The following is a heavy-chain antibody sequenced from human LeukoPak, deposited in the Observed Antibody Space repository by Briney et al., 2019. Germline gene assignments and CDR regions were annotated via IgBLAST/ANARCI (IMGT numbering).Heavy chain of an antibody. CDR3: ARHYGP. J-gene: IGHJ4*02. CDR2: IYYSGST. D-gene: IGHD3-10*01. Sequence: SQTLSLTCAVSGGSISSYYWSWIRQPPGKGLEWIGYIYYSGSTNYNPSLKSRVTISVDTSKNQFSLKLNSVTATDTAVYYCARHYGPWGQGTLVTVSS. CDR1: GGSISSYY. V-gene: IGHV4-59*08.